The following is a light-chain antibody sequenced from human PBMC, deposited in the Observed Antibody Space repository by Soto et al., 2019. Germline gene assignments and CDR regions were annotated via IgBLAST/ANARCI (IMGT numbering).Light chain of an antibody. CDR2: GAS. V-gene: IGKV3-20*01. CDR1: QTFSNSF. CDR3: QQLWTYPLT. J-gene: IGKJ4*01. Sequence: EIVLTQSPGTLSLSPGERATLSCRASQTFSNSFLSWFQQIPGQAPRFLIYGASMRATGIPDRFSGSGSGTDFTLTISRLEPEDFATYYCQQLWTYPLTFGGGTKVDIK.